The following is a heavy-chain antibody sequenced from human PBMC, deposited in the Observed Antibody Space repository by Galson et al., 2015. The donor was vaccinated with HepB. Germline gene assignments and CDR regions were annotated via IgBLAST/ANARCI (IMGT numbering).Heavy chain of an antibody. CDR2: IYYSGST. J-gene: IGHJ5*02. Sequence: LSLTCTVSGGSISSSSYYWGWIRQPPGKGLEWIGSIYYSGSTYYNPSLKSRVTISVDTSKNQFSLKLSSVTAADTAVYYCARRLIAVAGTGNWFDPWGQGTLVTVSS. CDR3: ARRLIAVAGTGNWFDP. V-gene: IGHV4-39*01. CDR1: GGSISSSSYY. D-gene: IGHD6-19*01.